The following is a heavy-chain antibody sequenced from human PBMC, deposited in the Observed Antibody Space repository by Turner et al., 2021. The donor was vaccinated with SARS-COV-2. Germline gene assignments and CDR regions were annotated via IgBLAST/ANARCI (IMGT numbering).Heavy chain of an antibody. Sequence: QVQLVQSGPAVKKPGASGKVSCKASGHTFTSYGITWVRQAPGQGLEWMGWISAYNGNTNYEQKLQVRGTMTTDSSTSTAYMELRGLRSDDTAVYYCARAYGSGSYGHYYGMDVWGQGTTVTVSS. CDR3: ARAYGSGSYGHYYGMDV. J-gene: IGHJ6*02. D-gene: IGHD3-10*01. V-gene: IGHV1-18*01. CDR2: ISAYNGNT. CDR1: GHTFTSYG.